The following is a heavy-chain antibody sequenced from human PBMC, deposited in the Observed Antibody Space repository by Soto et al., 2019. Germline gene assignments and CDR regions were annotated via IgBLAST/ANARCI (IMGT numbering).Heavy chain of an antibody. J-gene: IGHJ3*02. CDR2: ISYDGRNQ. CDR1: GFTFSSYG. D-gene: IGHD4-17*01. CDR3: AKDRYGGLDDAFDI. Sequence: GGSLRLSCAASGFTFSSYGMHWVRQPPGKGLEWVAVISYDGRNQHYADSVKGRFTISRDNSKNTLYLQMNSLRAEDTAVYYCAKDRYGGLDDAFDIWGQGTMVTVSS. V-gene: IGHV3-30*18.